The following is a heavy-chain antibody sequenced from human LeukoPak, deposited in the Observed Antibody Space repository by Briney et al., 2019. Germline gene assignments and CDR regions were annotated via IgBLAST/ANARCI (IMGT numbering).Heavy chain of an antibody. D-gene: IGHD3-22*01. CDR1: GFTFSSYS. Sequence: GGSLRLSCAASGFTFSSYSMNWVRQAPGKGLEWVSYISSSSSTIYYADSVKGRFTISRDNAKNSLYLQMNSLRAEDTALYYCAKDIGGYYYDSSGYLDYWGQGTLVTVSS. V-gene: IGHV3-48*04. CDR3: AKDIGGYYYDSSGYLDY. J-gene: IGHJ4*02. CDR2: ISSSSSTI.